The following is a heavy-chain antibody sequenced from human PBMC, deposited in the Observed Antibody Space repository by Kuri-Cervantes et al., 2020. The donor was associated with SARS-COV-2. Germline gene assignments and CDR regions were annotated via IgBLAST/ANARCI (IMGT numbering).Heavy chain of an antibody. D-gene: IGHD3-3*01. CDR1: GFTCISDA. V-gene: IGHV3-23*01. CDR2: ISGSGGST. Sequence: GGSRRPSCEASGFTCISDAMSWVRKAPGKGLEWVSAISGSGGSTYYADSVKGRFTISRDNSKNTLYLQMNSLRAEDTAVYYCAKDPTYYDFWSGPITFYWYFDLWGRGTLVTVSS. J-gene: IGHJ2*01. CDR3: AKDPTYYDFWSGPITFYWYFDL.